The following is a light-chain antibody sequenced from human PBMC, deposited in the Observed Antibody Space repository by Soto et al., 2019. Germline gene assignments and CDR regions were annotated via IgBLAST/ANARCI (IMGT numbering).Light chain of an antibody. Sequence: IQMTQFPSTLSASVGDTVTITCRASHTISTWMAWYQHKPGRAPKLLIYKASNLENGVPSRFSGSGSGTIFTLTISRLQPDDFETYYCQQYNSGFGQGTKVEIK. CDR1: HTISTW. J-gene: IGKJ1*01. CDR3: QQYNSG. V-gene: IGKV1-5*03. CDR2: KAS.